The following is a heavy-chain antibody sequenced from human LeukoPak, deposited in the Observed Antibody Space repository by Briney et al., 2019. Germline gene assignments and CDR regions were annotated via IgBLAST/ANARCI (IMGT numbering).Heavy chain of an antibody. J-gene: IGHJ4*02. CDR3: TRDRLGGAVASWIPDY. CDR2: VYHTGST. Sequence: SETLTLTCSVSGGSINNYYWSWLRQAPGKRLEWIGSVYHTGSTDYNPSLRSPVTISVDTSKNHFSLKVTSVTAADTAIYYCTRDRLGGAVASWIPDYWGQGILVTVSS. V-gene: IGHV4-59*01. CDR1: GGSINNYY. D-gene: IGHD3-3*01.